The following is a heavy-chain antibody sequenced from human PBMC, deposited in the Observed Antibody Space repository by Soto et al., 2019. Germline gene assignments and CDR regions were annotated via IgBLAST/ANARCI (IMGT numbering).Heavy chain of an antibody. CDR3: ARGAQGFFPVSGIYFYFDH. V-gene: IGHV1-2*02. J-gene: IGHJ4*02. CDR2: VHPDSGGT. Sequence: ASVKVSCKTSGYIFTDHLIHWVRQSPGQGLQWVGWVHPDSGGTNVAQAFQDRVTMTADTSITTAYMDLARLRPDDTAIFYCARGAQGFFPVSGIYFYFDHWGQGTPVTVSA. CDR1: GYIFTDHL. D-gene: IGHD3-22*01.